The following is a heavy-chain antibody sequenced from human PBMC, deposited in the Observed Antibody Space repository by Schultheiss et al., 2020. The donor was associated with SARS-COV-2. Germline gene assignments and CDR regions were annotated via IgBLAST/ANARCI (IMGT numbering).Heavy chain of an antibody. CDR2: IIPIFGTA. J-gene: IGHJ6*02. Sequence: SVKVSCKASGYTFTSYGISWVRQAPGQGLEWMGGIIPIFGTANYAQKFQGRVTITADESTSTAYMELSSLRAEDTAVYYCARDQIGDSSSWYYYYYYGMDVWGQGTTVTVSS. CDR3: ARDQIGDSSSWYYYYYYGMDV. D-gene: IGHD6-13*01. V-gene: IGHV1-69*13. CDR1: GYTFTSYG.